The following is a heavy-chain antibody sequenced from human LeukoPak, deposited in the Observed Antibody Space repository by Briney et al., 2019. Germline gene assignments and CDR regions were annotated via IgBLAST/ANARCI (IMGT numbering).Heavy chain of an antibody. CDR1: GFTFSTCG. J-gene: IGHJ4*02. CDR3: AKDRCSGSTCNSLGY. D-gene: IGHD2-15*01. Sequence: GGSLRLSCAASGFTFSTCGMHWVRQPPGKGLEWLEFIRYNETKKHYVDSVKGRFTIFRDNSKNTLYLQMNSLRPEDAAVYYCAKDRCSGSTCNSLGYWGQGTLVTVS. CDR2: IRYNETKK. V-gene: IGHV3-30*02.